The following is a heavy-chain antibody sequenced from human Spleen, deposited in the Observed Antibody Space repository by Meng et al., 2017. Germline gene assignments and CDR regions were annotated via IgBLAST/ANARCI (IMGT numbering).Heavy chain of an antibody. D-gene: IGHD2-15*01. CDR3: VRDFGGNSDS. CDR1: GFTFSAYA. V-gene: IGHV3-74*01. CDR2: MNEDGNTI. J-gene: IGHJ5*01. Sequence: EVQLLESGGGLVQPGGSLRLSCAASGFTFSAYAMTWVRQAPGKGLEWVSRMNEDGNTINYAGSVWGRFTISRDSARNTLYLQMDSLRAEDTAVYYCVRDFGGNSDSWGQGTLVTVSS.